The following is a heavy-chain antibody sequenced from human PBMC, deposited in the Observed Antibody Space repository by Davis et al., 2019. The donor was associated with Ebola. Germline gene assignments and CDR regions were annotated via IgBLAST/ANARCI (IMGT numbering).Heavy chain of an antibody. Sequence: GESLKISCAASGFTFSDYYMSWIRQAPGKGLVWVSRINSDGSSTSYADSVKGRFTISRDNAKNTLYLQMNSLRAEDTAVYYCAKDRNYGDYALNNWFDPWGQGTLVTVSS. J-gene: IGHJ5*02. V-gene: IGHV3-74*01. D-gene: IGHD4-17*01. CDR2: INSDGSST. CDR1: GFTFSDYY. CDR3: AKDRNYGDYALNNWFDP.